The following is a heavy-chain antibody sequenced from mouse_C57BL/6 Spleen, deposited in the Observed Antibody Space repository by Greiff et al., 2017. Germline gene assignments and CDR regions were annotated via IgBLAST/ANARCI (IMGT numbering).Heavy chain of an antibody. D-gene: IGHD2-14*01. V-gene: IGHV1-55*01. CDR3: AIGYEGYFDV. Sequence: QVQLQQPGAELVKPGASVKMSCKASVYTFTSYWITWVKQRPGQGLEWIGDIYPGSGSTNYNEKFKSKATLTVDTSSSTAYMQLSSLTSEDSAVYYCAIGYEGYFDVWGTGTTVTVSS. J-gene: IGHJ1*03. CDR1: VYTFTSYW. CDR2: IYPGSGST.